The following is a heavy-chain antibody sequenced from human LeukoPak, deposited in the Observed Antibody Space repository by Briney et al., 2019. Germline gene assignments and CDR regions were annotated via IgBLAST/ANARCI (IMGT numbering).Heavy chain of an antibody. CDR3: TTGLRAADTN. CDR2: ISSSSSYI. J-gene: IGHJ4*02. V-gene: IGHV3-21*03. Sequence: GGSLRLSCAVSGFTFSRFSMTWVRQAPGKGLEWVSSISSSSSYIYYRDSVKGRFTISRDNAKNSLYLQMNSLKTEDTAVYYCTTGLRAADTNWGLGTLVTVSS. D-gene: IGHD6-13*01. CDR1: GFTFSRFS.